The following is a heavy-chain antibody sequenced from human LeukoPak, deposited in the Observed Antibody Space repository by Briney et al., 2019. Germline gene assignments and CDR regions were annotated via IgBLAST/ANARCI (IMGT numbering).Heavy chain of an antibody. D-gene: IGHD6-19*01. CDR2: ISYSGSTT. Sequence: PGGSLRLSCAAPGFSFSSYEMHWVRQAPGKGLEWVSDISYSGSTTYYADSVRGRFTTSRDNAKNLLYLQMHSLRAEDTAIYYCSLLAVASPQDYWGQGTLVTVSS. CDR1: GFSFSSYE. V-gene: IGHV3-48*03. J-gene: IGHJ4*02. CDR3: SLLAVASPQDY.